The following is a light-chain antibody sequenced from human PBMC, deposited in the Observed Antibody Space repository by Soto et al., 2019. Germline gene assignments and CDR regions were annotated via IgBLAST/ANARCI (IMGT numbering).Light chain of an antibody. J-gene: IGLJ1*01. CDR1: GSDVGGYNH. Sequence: QSVLTQPACVSGSPDQSITISCTGTGSDVGGYNHVSWYQLHPGKAPKLMVYEVSNRPSGVSNRFSGSKSGNTASLTISGLQAEDEADYYCFSYTSSTAYVFGTGTKLTVL. V-gene: IGLV2-14*01. CDR3: FSYTSSTAYV. CDR2: EVS.